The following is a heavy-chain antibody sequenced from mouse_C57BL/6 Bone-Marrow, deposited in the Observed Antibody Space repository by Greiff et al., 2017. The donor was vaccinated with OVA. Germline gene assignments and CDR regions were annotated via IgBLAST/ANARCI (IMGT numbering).Heavy chain of an antibody. CDR2: IHPNSGST. V-gene: IGHV1-64*01. D-gene: IGHD3-3*01. CDR1: GYTFTSYW. Sequence: QVQLQQSGAELVKPGASVKLSCKASGYTFTSYWMHWVKQRPGQGLEWIGMIHPNSGSTNYNEKFKSKATLTVDKSSSTAYMQLSSLTSGDSAVYYCARLGAYWGQGTLVTVSA. CDR3: ARLGAY. J-gene: IGHJ3*01.